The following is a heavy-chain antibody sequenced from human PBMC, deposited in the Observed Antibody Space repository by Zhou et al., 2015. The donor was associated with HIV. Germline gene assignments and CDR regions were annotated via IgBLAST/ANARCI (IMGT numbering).Heavy chain of an antibody. CDR1: GFGFSAYW. Sequence: EVQLVASGGNLNSAWGGSLRLSCEASGFGFSAYWMHWVRQVPGKGLVWVSRINSNGNSTKYADSVKGRFTVSRDNIENMLYLQMNSLRVEDTALYYCAASKPYYSDGRFYYYGLDVWGQGTTVTVAS. CDR3: AASKPYYSDGRFYYYGLDV. CDR2: INSNGNST. V-gene: IGHV3-74*01. D-gene: IGHD3-10*01. J-gene: IGHJ6*02.